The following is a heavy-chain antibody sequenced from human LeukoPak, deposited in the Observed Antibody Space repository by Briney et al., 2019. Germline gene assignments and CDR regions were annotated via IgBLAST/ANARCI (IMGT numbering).Heavy chain of an antibody. CDR2: ISWNSGSI. CDR3: AREVGATDFDY. Sequence: PGRSLRLSCAASGFTFDDYAMHWVRQAPGKGLEWVSGISWNSGSIGYADSVKGRFTISRDNAKNSLYLQMNSLRAEDTAVYYCAREVGATDFDYWGQGTLVTVSS. V-gene: IGHV3-9*01. D-gene: IGHD1-26*01. J-gene: IGHJ4*02. CDR1: GFTFDDYA.